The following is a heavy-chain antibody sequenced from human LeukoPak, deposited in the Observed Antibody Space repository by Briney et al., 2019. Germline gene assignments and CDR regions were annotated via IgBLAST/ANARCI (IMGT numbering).Heavy chain of an antibody. J-gene: IGHJ5*02. Sequence: SETLSLTCTVSGGSINSASYYWGWIRQSPGKGLEWIGAIYYSGVTFYSPSLKSRVTISVDTSKNQFSLKLTSVTAADTSIYYCVGRKSTTPNWFDPWGQGTLVTVSS. D-gene: IGHD1-1*01. CDR2: IYYSGVT. V-gene: IGHV4-39*01. CDR3: VGRKSTTPNWFDP. CDR1: GGSINSASYY.